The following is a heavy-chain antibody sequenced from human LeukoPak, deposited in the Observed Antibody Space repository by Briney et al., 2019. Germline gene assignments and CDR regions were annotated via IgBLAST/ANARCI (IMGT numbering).Heavy chain of an antibody. CDR2: ISSSVSTI. J-gene: IGHJ5*02. Sequence: AGGSLSLSCAPSVFTFTDYYMSWIPHAPGEGLEWVSYISSSVSTIYYTDSVKGRFTISRDNAKNSLYLQRHSRRAQGTTVYCCARGATHAWGEGPLVTVSS. V-gene: IGHV3-11*01. CDR3: ARGATHA. CDR1: VFTFTDYY.